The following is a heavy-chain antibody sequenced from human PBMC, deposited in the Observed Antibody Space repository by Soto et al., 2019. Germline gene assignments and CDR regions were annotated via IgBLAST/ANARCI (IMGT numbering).Heavy chain of an antibody. V-gene: IGHV3-7*01. J-gene: IGHJ4*02. CDR2: IKDDGSQK. CDR3: ATAVRGSAWSY. D-gene: IGHD6-19*01. CDR1: GFTFSGYW. Sequence: EVKLEESGGGLVQTGGSLRLSCAVSGFTFSGYWMRWVRQSPGRGLEGVANIKDDGSQKYYVGSVRGRFTISRDNGQNSLYLHMNSLRVEDTAVYYCATAVRGSAWSYWGQGTLVTVSS.